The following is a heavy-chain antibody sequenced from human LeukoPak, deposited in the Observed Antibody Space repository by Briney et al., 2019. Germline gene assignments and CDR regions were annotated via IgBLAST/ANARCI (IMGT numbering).Heavy chain of an antibody. CDR1: GGSISSGSYY. D-gene: IGHD6-19*01. V-gene: IGHV4-61*02. Sequence: PSETLSLTCTVSGGSISSGSYYWSWIRQPAGKGLEWIGRIYTSGGTNYNPSLKSRVTISVDTSKNQFSLKLSSVTAADTAVYYCARDEVAGRFDYWGQGTLVTVSS. CDR2: IYTSGGT. CDR3: ARDEVAGRFDY. J-gene: IGHJ4*02.